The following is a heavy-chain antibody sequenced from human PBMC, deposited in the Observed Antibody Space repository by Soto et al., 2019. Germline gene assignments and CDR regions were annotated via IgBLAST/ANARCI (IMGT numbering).Heavy chain of an antibody. J-gene: IGHJ6*02. D-gene: IGHD3-10*01. V-gene: IGHV5-51*01. CDR1: GYSFTSYW. Sequence: GESLKISCKGSGYSFTSYWIGWVRQMPGKGLEWMGIIYPGDSDTRYSPSFQGQVTISADKSIRTAYLQWSSLKASDTAMYYWARHLAPFISSGGIDFWGQGTTVTVSS. CDR2: IYPGDSDT. CDR3: ARHLAPFISSGGIDF.